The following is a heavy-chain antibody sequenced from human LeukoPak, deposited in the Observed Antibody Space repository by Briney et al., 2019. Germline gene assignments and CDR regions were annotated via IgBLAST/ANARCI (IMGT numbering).Heavy chain of an antibody. CDR1: GFTFSRNW. V-gene: IGHV3-74*01. CDR2: INSDGSIT. Sequence: GGSLRLSCAASGFTFSRNWMHWVRQAPGKGLVWVSRINSDGSITNYADSVKGRFTISRDNAKNTLYLQTSSLRAEDTAVYYCAKIDAGWGQGTLVTVSS. J-gene: IGHJ4*02. CDR3: AKIDAG. D-gene: IGHD2-2*01.